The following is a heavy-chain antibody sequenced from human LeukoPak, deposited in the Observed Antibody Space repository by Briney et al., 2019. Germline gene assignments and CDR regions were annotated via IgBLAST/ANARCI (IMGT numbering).Heavy chain of an antibody. CDR3: AKVGPYDFWSGYYLDY. J-gene: IGHJ4*02. V-gene: IGHV3-23*01. CDR1: GFTFDNYA. D-gene: IGHD3-3*01. Sequence: PGGSLRLSCAASGFTFDNYAMAWVRQAPGKGLERVSTICGSCANTHYADSVKGRFTISRDNSKNTLYLQMNSLRAEDTAVYYCAKVGPYDFWSGYYLDYWGQGTLVTVSS. CDR2: ICGSCANT.